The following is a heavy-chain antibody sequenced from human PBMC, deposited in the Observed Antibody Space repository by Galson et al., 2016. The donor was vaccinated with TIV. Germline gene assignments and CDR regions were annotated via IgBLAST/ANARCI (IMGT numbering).Heavy chain of an antibody. D-gene: IGHD3-10*01. CDR2: INTKGDYS. Sequence: SVKVSCKAYGNTFTNYYMNWIRQAPGQGLEWMGIINTKGDYSTYAQKFQGRVTMTRDTSTSTVSMELRNLRSEDTAVYYCATERPGAEVDGWGVWGQGTLVIVSS. V-gene: IGHV1-46*01. CDR1: GNTFTNYY. J-gene: IGHJ4*02. CDR3: ATERPGAEVDGWGV.